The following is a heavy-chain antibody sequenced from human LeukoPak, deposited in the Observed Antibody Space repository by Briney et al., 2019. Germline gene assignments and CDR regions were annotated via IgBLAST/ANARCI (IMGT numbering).Heavy chain of an antibody. CDR2: NSGSGSST. D-gene: IGHD6-13*01. CDR1: GFTFSSYA. Sequence: GGSLRLSCAASGFTFSSYAMSWVRQAPGKGLEWVSVNSGSGSSTYYADSVKGRFTISRDNSKNTLDLQMNSLRAEDTAVYYCAKGQVAAAGRAQYFQDWGQGTLVTVSS. V-gene: IGHV3-23*01. J-gene: IGHJ1*01. CDR3: AKGQVAAAGRAQYFQD.